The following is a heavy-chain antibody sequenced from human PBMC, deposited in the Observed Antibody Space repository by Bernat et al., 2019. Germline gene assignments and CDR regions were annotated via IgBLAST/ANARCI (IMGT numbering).Heavy chain of an antibody. J-gene: IGHJ5*02. CDR2: IKTDGSST. CDR3: ARDQGGATAA. V-gene: IGHV3-74*01. D-gene: IGHD4/OR15-4a*01. Sequence: EVQLVESGGGLVQPGGSLRLSCAASGFTFSNYWMHWVRQAAGKGLVWVSRIKTDGSSTSYADSVKGRFTISRDNAKNTLYLQMNSLRAEDTAVYYCARDQGGATAAWGQGTLVTVSS. CDR1: GFTFSNYW.